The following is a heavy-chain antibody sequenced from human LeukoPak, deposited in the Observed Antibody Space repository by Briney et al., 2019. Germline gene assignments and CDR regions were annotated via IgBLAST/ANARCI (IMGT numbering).Heavy chain of an antibody. V-gene: IGHV4-4*07. Sequence: SETLSLTCAVSGGSITNYYWNWIRQPAGKGLEWIGRTYTSGSTNYNPSLNSRVTMSLDTSKNQFSLKLSSVTAADTAIYYCATTFYYDNTGYYRFDFWGQGTLVTVSS. CDR2: TYTSGST. CDR3: ATTFYYDNTGYYRFDF. J-gene: IGHJ4*02. D-gene: IGHD3-22*01. CDR1: GGSITNYY.